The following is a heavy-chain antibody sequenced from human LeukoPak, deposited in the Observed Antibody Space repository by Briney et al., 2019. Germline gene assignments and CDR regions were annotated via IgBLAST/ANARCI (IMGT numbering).Heavy chain of an antibody. CDR3: AKAHPGFDY. J-gene: IGHJ4*02. CDR2: IGTTSTFI. CDR1: GFTFTSFT. Sequence: GGSLRLSCAASGFTFTSFTMNWVRHAPGKGLEGVASIGTTSTFIHYADSVKGRFTISRDNHENSLFVQKNSLRAEDTAVYYCAKAHPGFDYWGQGTLVTVSS. V-gene: IGHV3-21*01.